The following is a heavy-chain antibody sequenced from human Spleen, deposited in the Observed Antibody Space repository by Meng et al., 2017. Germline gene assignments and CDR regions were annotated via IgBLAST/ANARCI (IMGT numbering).Heavy chain of an antibody. V-gene: IGHV4-31*03. CDR3: ARGVCSSSCYFHNWFDP. D-gene: IGHD6-13*01. Sequence: GPLQALGPGPVKPSPTPSLTCTFSGGSISSGGYYWSWIRQHPGKGLEWIGYIYYSGSTYYNPSLKSRVTISVDTSKNQFSLKLSSVTAADTAVYYCARGVCSSSCYFHNWFDPWGQGTLVTVSS. CDR2: IYYSGST. CDR1: GGSISSGGYY. J-gene: IGHJ5*02.